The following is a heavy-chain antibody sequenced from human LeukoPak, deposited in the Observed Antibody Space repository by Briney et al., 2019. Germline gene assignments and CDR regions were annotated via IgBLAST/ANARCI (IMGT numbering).Heavy chain of an antibody. J-gene: IGHJ4*02. V-gene: IGHV4-59*12. D-gene: IGHD6-13*01. Sequence: PSETLSLTCTVSGGSISSYYWSWIRQPPGKGLEWIGYIHHSGTTYYNPSLKSRVTISVDRSKNQFSLKLNSTTAADTAVYFCARAVSSNWYEFDYWGQGTLVTVSS. CDR1: GGSISSYY. CDR3: ARAVSSNWYEFDY. CDR2: IHHSGTT.